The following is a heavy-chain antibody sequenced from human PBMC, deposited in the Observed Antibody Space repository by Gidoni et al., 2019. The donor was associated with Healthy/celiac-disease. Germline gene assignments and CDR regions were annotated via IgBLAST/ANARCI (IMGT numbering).Heavy chain of an antibody. CDR2: IYYSGRT. J-gene: IGHJ4*02. Sequence: QLQLQESGPGLVKPSETLSLTCTVSRGSISSSSYYWGWLRQPPGKGLEWIGSIYYSGRTYYNPSLKSRVTISVDTSKNQFSLKLSSVTAADTAVYYCARTDRYYYDSSGYYFGYWGQGTLVTVSS. D-gene: IGHD3-22*01. CDR1: RGSISSSSYY. CDR3: ARTDRYYYDSSGYYFGY. V-gene: IGHV4-39*01.